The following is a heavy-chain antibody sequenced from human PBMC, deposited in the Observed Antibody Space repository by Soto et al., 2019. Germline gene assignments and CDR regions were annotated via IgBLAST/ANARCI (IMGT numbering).Heavy chain of an antibody. CDR2: IYYSGST. D-gene: IGHD1-26*01. J-gene: IGHJ4*02. Sequence: SETLSLTCTVSGGSISSSSYYWGWIRQPPGKGLEWIGNIYYSGSTYYNPSLKSRVTISVDTSKNQFSLKLSSVTAADTAVYYCARRGGVGATTFDYWGQGTLGTVSS. CDR1: GGSISSSSYY. CDR3: ARRGGVGATTFDY. V-gene: IGHV4-39*01.